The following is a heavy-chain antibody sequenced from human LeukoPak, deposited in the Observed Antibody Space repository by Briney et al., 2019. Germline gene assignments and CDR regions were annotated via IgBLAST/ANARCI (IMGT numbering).Heavy chain of an antibody. CDR1: GYTFTSYY. V-gene: IGHV1-46*01. J-gene: IGHJ4*02. Sequence: ASVKVSCKASGYTFTSYYMHWVRQAPGQGLEWMGIINPSGGSTSYAQKFQGRVTMTRDMSTSTVYMELSSLRSEDTAVYYCARDPQSSGRDCYFDYWGQGTLVTVSS. CDR2: INPSGGST. CDR3: ARDPQSSGRDCYFDY. D-gene: IGHD6-19*01.